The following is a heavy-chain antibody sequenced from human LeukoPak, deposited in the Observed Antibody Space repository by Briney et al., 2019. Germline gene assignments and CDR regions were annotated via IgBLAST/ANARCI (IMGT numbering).Heavy chain of an antibody. CDR3: AKGALPIYDYVWGSYRYVRRGALDY. D-gene: IGHD3-16*02. CDR2: ISGDGGST. V-gene: IGHV3-43*02. CDR1: GFTFDDYA. J-gene: IGHJ4*02. Sequence: GGSLRLSCAASGFTFDDYAMHWVRQAPGKGLEWVSLISGDGGSTYYADSVKGRLTISRDNSKNSLYLQMNSLRTEDTALYYCAKGALPIYDYVWGSYRYVRRGALDYWGQGTLVTVSS.